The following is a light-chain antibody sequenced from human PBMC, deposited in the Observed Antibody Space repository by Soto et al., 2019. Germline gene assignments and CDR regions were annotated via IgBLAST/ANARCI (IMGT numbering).Light chain of an antibody. J-gene: IGKJ4*01. Sequence: EIVLTQSPATLSLSPGERATLSCRASQSVSSYLAWYQQKPGQAPRLLIYDAANRATGIPARFSGSGSGTDFTLTNSSLEPEDFAVYDCQQRSNWLTFGGGTKVENK. V-gene: IGKV3-11*01. CDR3: QQRSNWLT. CDR1: QSVSSY. CDR2: DAA.